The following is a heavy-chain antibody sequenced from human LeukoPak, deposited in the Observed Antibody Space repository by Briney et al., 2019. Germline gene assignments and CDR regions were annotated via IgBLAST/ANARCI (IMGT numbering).Heavy chain of an antibody. Sequence: PGGSLRLSCAASGFTFSDYYMSWVRQAPGKGLEWVGFIRSKAYGGTTEYAASVKGRFTISRDDSKSIAYLQMNSLKTEDTAVYYCTRPAAAYGSGSYYNVVPYWGQGTLVTVSS. CDR1: GFTFSDYY. D-gene: IGHD3-10*01. CDR2: IRSKAYGGTT. J-gene: IGHJ4*02. V-gene: IGHV3-49*04. CDR3: TRPAAAYGSGSYYNVVPY.